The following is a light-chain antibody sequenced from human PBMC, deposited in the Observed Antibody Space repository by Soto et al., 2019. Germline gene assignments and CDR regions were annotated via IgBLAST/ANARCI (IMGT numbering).Light chain of an antibody. J-gene: IGLJ2*01. CDR3: QSYDSSLSGSRV. V-gene: IGLV1-40*01. Sequence: QSVLTQPPSVYGAPGQRVTISCTGSSSNIGAGYDVHWYQQLPGRAPKLLIYANSNRPSGVPDRFSGSKSGTSASLAITGLQAEDEADYYCQSYDSSLSGSRVFGGGTKLTVL. CDR1: SSNIGAGYD. CDR2: ANS.